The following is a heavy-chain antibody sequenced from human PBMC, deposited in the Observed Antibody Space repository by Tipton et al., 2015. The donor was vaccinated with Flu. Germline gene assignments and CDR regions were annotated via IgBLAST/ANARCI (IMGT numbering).Heavy chain of an antibody. CDR1: GGSITTSFYY. J-gene: IGHJ2*01. V-gene: IGHV4-39*07. D-gene: IGHD1-26*01. CDR2: IYYSGNT. CDR3: ATWTYLDHNLDR. Sequence: TLSLTCDVSGGSITTSFYYWAWIRQPPGKGLEWLGSIYYSGNTYYNPSLKSRVSISVDTSKSQFSLNVISVTAADTAAYYCATWTYLDHNLDRWGRGTLGIVSS.